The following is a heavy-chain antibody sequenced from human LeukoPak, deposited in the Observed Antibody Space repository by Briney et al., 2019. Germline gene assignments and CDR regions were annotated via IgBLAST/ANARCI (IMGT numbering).Heavy chain of an antibody. CDR3: ASISAAGPVLVQKEYYFDY. Sequence: PGGSLRLSCAASGFTFSSYWMHWVRQAPGKGLEWVAFISYEGSNRYYADSVKGRFTISRDNSKNTLFLQMNSLRAEDTAVYYCASISAAGPVLVQKEYYFDYWGRGTLVTVSS. CDR2: ISYEGSNR. J-gene: IGHJ4*01. D-gene: IGHD6-13*01. V-gene: IGHV3-30-3*01. CDR1: GFTFSSYW.